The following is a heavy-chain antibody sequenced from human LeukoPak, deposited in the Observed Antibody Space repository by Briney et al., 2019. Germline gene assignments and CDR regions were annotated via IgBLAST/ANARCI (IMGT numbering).Heavy chain of an antibody. CDR1: GFTFSSYA. CDR2: ISGSGGST. Sequence: GGSLRLSCAASGFTFSSYAMSWVRQAPGKGLEWVSAISGSGGSTYYADSVKGRSTISRDNSKNTLYLQMNSLRAEDTAVYYCARDPHGDSYDYWGQGTLVTVSS. CDR3: ARDPHGDSYDY. V-gene: IGHV3-23*01. D-gene: IGHD4-17*01. J-gene: IGHJ4*02.